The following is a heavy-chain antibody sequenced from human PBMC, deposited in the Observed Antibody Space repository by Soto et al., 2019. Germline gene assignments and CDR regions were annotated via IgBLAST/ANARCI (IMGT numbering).Heavy chain of an antibody. CDR2: ISYDGSNK. CDR3: ARGRAPYSSSPPHGY. D-gene: IGHD6-13*01. V-gene: IGHV3-30-3*01. J-gene: IGHJ4*02. CDR1: GFTFSSYA. Sequence: QVQLVESGGGVVQPGRSLRLSCAASGFTFSSYAMHWVRQAPGKGLEWVAVISYDGSNKYYADSVKGRFTISRDNSKNTLYLQMNSLRAEDTAVYYCARGRAPYSSSPPHGYWGQGTLVTVSS.